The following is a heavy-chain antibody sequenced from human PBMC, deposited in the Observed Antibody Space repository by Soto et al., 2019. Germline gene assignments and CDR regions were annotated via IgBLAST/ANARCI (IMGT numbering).Heavy chain of an antibody. CDR2: IYYSGST. Sequence: QVQLQESGPGLVKPSQTLSLTCTVSGGSISSGGYYWSWIRQHPGKGLEWIGYIYYSGSTYYNPSLQSRVTISVDTSKNQFSLKLSSVTAADTAVYYCTRILSGRYYFDYWGQGTLVTVSS. V-gene: IGHV4-31*03. CDR3: TRILSGRYYFDY. D-gene: IGHD6-19*01. CDR1: GGSISSGGYY. J-gene: IGHJ4*02.